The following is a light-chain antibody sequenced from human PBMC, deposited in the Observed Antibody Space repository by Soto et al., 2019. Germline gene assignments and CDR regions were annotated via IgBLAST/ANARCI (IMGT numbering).Light chain of an antibody. CDR1: QSISSY. CDR3: QQSYSTPRIT. Sequence: DIQLTQSPPFLSASVGDRVTITCRASQSISSYLNWYQQTPGKAPKLXXYAASSLQSGVPSRFSGSGSGTDFTLTISSLQPEDFATHYCQQSYSTPRITFGQGTRLEIK. CDR2: AAS. V-gene: IGKV1-39*01. J-gene: IGKJ5*01.